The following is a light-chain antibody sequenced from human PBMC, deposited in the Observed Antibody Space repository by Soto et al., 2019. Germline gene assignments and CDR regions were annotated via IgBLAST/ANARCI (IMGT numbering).Light chain of an antibody. J-gene: IGLJ1*01. V-gene: IGLV2-14*01. CDR1: SXDVGGYNY. CDR3: SSYTSSSTLYV. Sequence: QSALTQPASVSGSPGQSITISCTGTSXDVGGYNYVSWYQQHPGKAPKLMIYEVSHRPSGVSNRFSGSKSGNTASLTISGLQAEDEADYYCSSYTSSSTLYVLGTGTKVTVL. CDR2: EVS.